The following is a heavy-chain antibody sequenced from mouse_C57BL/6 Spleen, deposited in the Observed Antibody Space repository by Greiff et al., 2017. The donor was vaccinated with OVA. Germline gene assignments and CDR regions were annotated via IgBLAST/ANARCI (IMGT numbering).Heavy chain of an antibody. Sequence: QVQLKESGAELAKPGASVKLSCKASGYTFTSYWMHWVTQRPGQGLEWIGYINPSSGYTKYNQKFKDKATLTADKSSSTAYMQLSSLTYEDSAVYYCARGTQVSYYFDYWGQGTTLTVSS. CDR1: GYTFTSYW. CDR3: ARGTQVSYYFDY. CDR2: INPSSGYT. J-gene: IGHJ2*01. D-gene: IGHD3-1*01. V-gene: IGHV1-7*01.